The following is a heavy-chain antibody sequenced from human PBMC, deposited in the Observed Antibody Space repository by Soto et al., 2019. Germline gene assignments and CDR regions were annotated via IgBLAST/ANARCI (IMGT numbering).Heavy chain of an antibody. V-gene: IGHV4-31*03. Sequence: SETLSLTCTVSGGSISSGGYYWSWIRQHPGKGLEWIGYIYYSGSTYYNPSLKSRVTISVDTSKNQFSLKLSSVTAADTAVYYCAREPKTRITMVRGVRWGQGTLVTVSS. CDR2: IYYSGST. CDR3: AREPKTRITMVRGVR. J-gene: IGHJ4*02. D-gene: IGHD3-10*01. CDR1: GGSISSGGYY.